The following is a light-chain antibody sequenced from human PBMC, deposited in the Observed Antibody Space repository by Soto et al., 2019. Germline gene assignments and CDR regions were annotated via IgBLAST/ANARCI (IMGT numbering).Light chain of an antibody. CDR2: ATS. Sequence: DIVLTQSPGTLSLSPGERATLSCRASQSVTTSYLAWYQRKPGQAPRLLVYATSNRATGVPDRFSGSGSGTDFTLTISRLEPEDVAVYFCQQYGRSSWTFGQGTKVDNK. CDR1: QSVTTSY. CDR3: QQYGRSSWT. J-gene: IGKJ1*01. V-gene: IGKV3-20*01.